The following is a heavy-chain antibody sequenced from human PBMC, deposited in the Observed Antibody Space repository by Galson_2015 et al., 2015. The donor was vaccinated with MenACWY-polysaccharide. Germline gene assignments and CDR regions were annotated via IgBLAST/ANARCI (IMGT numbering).Heavy chain of an antibody. J-gene: IGHJ4*02. CDR3: ARGLSTRWGRDY. Sequence: SLRLSCAASGFTFSNYGMSWVRQAPGKGLEWISYISSSGATIYYADSVKGRFTISRDNAKNSLYLQMTSLRAEDTAVYYCARGLSTRWGRDYWGQGTPVTVSS. CDR2: ISSSGATI. CDR1: GFTFSNYG. D-gene: IGHD2/OR15-2a*01. V-gene: IGHV3-48*03.